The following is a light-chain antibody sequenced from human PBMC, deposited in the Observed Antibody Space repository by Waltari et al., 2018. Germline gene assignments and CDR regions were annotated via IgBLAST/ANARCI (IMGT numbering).Light chain of an antibody. V-gene: IGLV2-14*03. J-gene: IGLJ1*01. Sequence: QSALTQPASVSGSPGQSITISCSGTSSDIGGFWYVAWYQQHPDKIPRLVIYDVNDRPSGVSNRFSGSKSGNTASLTISGLQAEDEADYYCSSYSSRDTLVFGGGTKVSVL. CDR3: SSYSSRDTLV. CDR1: SSDIGGFWY. CDR2: DVN.